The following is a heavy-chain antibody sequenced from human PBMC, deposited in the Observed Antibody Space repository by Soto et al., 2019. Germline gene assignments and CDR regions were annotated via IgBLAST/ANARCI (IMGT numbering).Heavy chain of an antibody. CDR1: GGTFSSYS. CDR2: IIPILNTA. Sequence: QVHLVQSGAEVKKPGSSVRVSCKTSGGTFSSYSFTWVRQAPGQGLEWMGEIIPILNTANFAQNFQSKVTITADEPTSTVYMDISRLSPDDTAVYYCARVDYDSTYGFYYYGLDVWGQGTTVTVSS. D-gene: IGHD3-10*01. V-gene: IGHV1-69*01. CDR3: ARVDYDSTYGFYYYGLDV. J-gene: IGHJ6*02.